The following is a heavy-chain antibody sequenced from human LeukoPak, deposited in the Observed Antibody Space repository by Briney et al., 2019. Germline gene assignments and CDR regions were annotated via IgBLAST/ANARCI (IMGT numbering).Heavy chain of an antibody. J-gene: IGHJ6*02. CDR1: GYTFTSYY. CDR3: ARKTDPELLADYYYGMDV. D-gene: IGHD1-26*01. V-gene: IGHV1-46*01. CDR2: INPSGGST. Sequence: ASVKVSCKASGYTFTSYYMHWVRQAPGQGLEWMGIINPSGGSTSYAQKFQGRVTMTRDTSTSTVYMELSSLRSEDTAVYYCARKTDPELLADYYYGMDVWGQGTTVTVSS.